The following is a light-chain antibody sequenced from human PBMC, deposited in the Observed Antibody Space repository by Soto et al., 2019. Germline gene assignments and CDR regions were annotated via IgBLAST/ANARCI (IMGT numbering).Light chain of an antibody. V-gene: IGKV2-28*01. CDR1: QSLLYSDGKSY. CDR3: MQARQAPPT. CDR2: VAS. J-gene: IGKJ1*01. Sequence: EIVMTQSPLSLPVTHGEPASISCRSSQSLLYSDGKSYLDWYLQKPGQSPQLLINVASNRASGVPDRFSGSGSGTDFTLKISRVEPEDVGVYYCMQARQAPPTFGQGTKVEIK.